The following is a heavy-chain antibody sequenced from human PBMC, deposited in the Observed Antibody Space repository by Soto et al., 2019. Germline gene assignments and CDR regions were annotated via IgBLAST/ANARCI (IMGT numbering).Heavy chain of an antibody. V-gene: IGHV3-48*01. CDR3: ATMRYGSGSYKAPYYYYYYMDV. CDR2: ISSSSSTI. J-gene: IGHJ6*03. Sequence: EVQLVESGGGLVQPGGSLRLYCAASEFTFSSYSMNWVRQAPGKGLEWVSYISSSSSTIYYADSVKGRFTISRDNAKNSLYLQMNSLSAEDTAVYYCATMRYGSGSYKAPYYYYYYMDVWGKGTTVTVSS. CDR1: EFTFSSYS. D-gene: IGHD3-10*01.